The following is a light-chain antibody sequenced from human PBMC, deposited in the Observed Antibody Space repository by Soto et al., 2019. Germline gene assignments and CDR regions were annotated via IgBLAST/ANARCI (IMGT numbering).Light chain of an antibody. J-gene: IGLJ2*01. CDR3: QSYDTSLTGSV. V-gene: IGLV1-40*01. CDR2: GNI. Sequence: QSVLTQPPSVSGAPGQRVTISCTGSSSNIGAGYDVHWYLQLPGTAPKLLIYGNINRPSGVPDRFSASKSGTSASLAITGLQAEDEADYYCQSYDTSLTGSVFGGGTKVTVL. CDR1: SSNIGAGYD.